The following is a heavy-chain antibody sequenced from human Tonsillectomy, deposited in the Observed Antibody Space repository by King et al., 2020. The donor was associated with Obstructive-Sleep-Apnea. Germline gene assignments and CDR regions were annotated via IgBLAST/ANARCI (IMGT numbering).Heavy chain of an antibody. CDR3: ARAVAYDFWSGYHPFDP. CDR1: GGSVSSGSYY. Sequence: QLQESGPGLVKPSETLSLTCTVSGGSVSSGSYYWSWIRQPPGQGLEWIGYIYYSGSTNYNPSLKGRATISVDTSKNQFSLKLSSCTAAATAVYYCARAVAYDFWSGYHPFDPWGQGTLVTVSS. V-gene: IGHV4-61*01. CDR2: IYYSGST. D-gene: IGHD3-3*01. J-gene: IGHJ5*02.